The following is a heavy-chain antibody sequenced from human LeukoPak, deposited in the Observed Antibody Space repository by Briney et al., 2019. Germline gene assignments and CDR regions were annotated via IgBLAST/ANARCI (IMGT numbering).Heavy chain of an antibody. CDR3: ARGTPPGSYYPTYYYYGMDV. CDR2: ISSSSSYI. V-gene: IGHV3-21*01. J-gene: IGHJ6*02. D-gene: IGHD3-10*01. CDR1: GFTFSSYT. Sequence: GGSLRLSCAASGFTFSSYTMNWVRQAPGKGLEWVSSISSSSSYIYYADSVKGRFTISRDNAKNSLYLQMNSLRAEDTAVYYCARGTPPGSYYPTYYYYGMDVWGQGTTVTVSS.